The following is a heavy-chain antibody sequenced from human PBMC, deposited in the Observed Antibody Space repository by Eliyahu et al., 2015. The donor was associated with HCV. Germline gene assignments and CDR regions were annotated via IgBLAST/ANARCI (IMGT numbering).Heavy chain of an antibody. J-gene: IGHJ3*02. CDR1: GFXFSXYS. CDR2: ISSSSSYI. CDR3: ARELRGLRGSTDAFDI. D-gene: IGHD3-16*01. Sequence: EVQLVESGGGLVKPGGSLRLSCAASGFXFSXYSMNWVRQAPGKGLEWVSSISSSSSYIYYADSVKGRFTISRDNAKNSLYLQMNSLRAEDTAVYYCARELRGLRGSTDAFDIWGQGTMVTVSS. V-gene: IGHV3-21*01.